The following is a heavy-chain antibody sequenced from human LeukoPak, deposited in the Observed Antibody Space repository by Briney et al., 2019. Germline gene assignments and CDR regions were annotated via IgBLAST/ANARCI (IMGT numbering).Heavy chain of an antibody. V-gene: IGHV4-31*03. CDR3: ARGNYYGSGPSLFFDF. Sequence: SETLSLTCTVSGASIGSGGYYWSWIRQHPGKGLEWIGYVYYSGSTYYNPSLKSRLTISVDTSKNHFSLKLSSVTAADTAVYHCARGNYYGSGPSLFFDFWGQGTIVTVSS. CDR2: VYYSGST. D-gene: IGHD3-10*01. CDR1: GASIGSGGYY. J-gene: IGHJ3*01.